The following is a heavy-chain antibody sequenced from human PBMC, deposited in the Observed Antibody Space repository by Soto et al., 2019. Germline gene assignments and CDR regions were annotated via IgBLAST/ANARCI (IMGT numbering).Heavy chain of an antibody. J-gene: IGHJ6*04. Sequence: GESLKISCKGSGYSFTSYWISWVRQMPGKGLEWMGRIDPSDSYTNYSPSFQGHVTISADKSISTAYLQWSSLKASDTAMYYCATPSSSSGWYGGGVYYYYYGMDVWGKGTTVTVSS. V-gene: IGHV5-10-1*01. D-gene: IGHD6-19*01. CDR1: GYSFTSYW. CDR2: IDPSDSYT. CDR3: ATPSSSSGWYGGGVYYYYYGMDV.